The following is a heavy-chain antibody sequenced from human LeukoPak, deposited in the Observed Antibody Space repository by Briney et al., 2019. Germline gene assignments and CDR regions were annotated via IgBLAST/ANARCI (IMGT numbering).Heavy chain of an antibody. CDR3: ASKWLRLYYYYMDV. CDR2: IYYSGST. V-gene: IGHV4-39*01. D-gene: IGHD5-12*01. J-gene: IGHJ6*03. CDR1: GGSISSSSYY. Sequence: PSETLSLTCTVSGGSISSSSYYWGWIRQPPGKGLEWIGSIYYSGSTYYNPSLKSRVTISVDTTKNQFSLKLSSVTAADTAVYCCASKWLRLYYYYMDVWGKGTTVTVSS.